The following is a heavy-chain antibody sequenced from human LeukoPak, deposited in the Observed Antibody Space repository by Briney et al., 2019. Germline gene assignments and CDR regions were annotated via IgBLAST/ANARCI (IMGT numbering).Heavy chain of an antibody. V-gene: IGHV3-7*01. CDR2: IKQDGSEK. CDR1: GFTFSSYW. Sequence: GALRLSCAASGFTFSSYWMSWVRQAPGKGLEWVANIKQDGSEKYYVESVKGRFTISRDNAKNSLYLQMNSLRAEDTAVYYCARDPTRLGVDAFDIWGQGTMVTVSS. CDR3: ARDPTRLGVDAFDI. D-gene: IGHD1-26*01. J-gene: IGHJ3*02.